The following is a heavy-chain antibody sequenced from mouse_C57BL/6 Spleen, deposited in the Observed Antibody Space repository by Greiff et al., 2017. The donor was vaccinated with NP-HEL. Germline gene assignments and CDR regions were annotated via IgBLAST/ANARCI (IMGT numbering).Heavy chain of an antibody. Sequence: VQLQQSGPELVKPGASVKISCKASGYTFTDYYMNWVKQSHGKSLEWIGDINPNNGGTSYNQKFKGKATLTVDKSSSTAYMELRSLTSEDSAVYYCARGVTTDCAMDYWGQGTSVTVSS. V-gene: IGHV1-26*01. CDR1: GYTFTDYY. J-gene: IGHJ4*01. D-gene: IGHD2-12*01. CDR2: INPNNGGT. CDR3: ARGVTTDCAMDY.